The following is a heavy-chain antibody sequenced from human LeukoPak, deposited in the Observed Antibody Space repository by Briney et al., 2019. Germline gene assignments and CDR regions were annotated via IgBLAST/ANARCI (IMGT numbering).Heavy chain of an antibody. D-gene: IGHD3-22*01. CDR2: ISSSSSYI. CDR1: GFTFSSYS. J-gene: IGHJ3*02. V-gene: IGHV3-21*01. Sequence: PGGSLRLSRAASGFTFSSYSMNWVRQAPGKGLEWVSSISSSSSYIYYADSVKGRFTISRDNAKNSLYLQMNSLRAEDTAVYYCARDRPTYYYDSSGYQDAFDIWGQGTMVTVSS. CDR3: ARDRPTYYYDSSGYQDAFDI.